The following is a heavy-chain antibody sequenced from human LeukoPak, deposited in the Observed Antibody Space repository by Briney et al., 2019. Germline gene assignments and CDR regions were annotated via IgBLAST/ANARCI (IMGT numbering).Heavy chain of an antibody. CDR3: ARDRPLAVTLSFDY. CDR2: INPNSGGT. D-gene: IGHD2-15*01. CDR1: GYTFTGYY. V-gene: IGHV1-2*02. Sequence: ASVKVSCKASGYTFTGYYMHWVRQAPGQGLEWMGWINPNSGGTNYAQKFQGRVTMTRDTSISTAYMELSRLRSDDTAVYYCARDRPLAVTLSFDYWGQGTLVTVSS. J-gene: IGHJ4*02.